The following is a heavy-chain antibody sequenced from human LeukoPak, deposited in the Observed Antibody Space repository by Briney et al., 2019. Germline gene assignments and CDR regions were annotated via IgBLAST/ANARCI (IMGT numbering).Heavy chain of an antibody. Sequence: GGSLRLSCAASGFTFDDYVMHWVRQAPGKGLEWVSLISGNGGSTYYADSVKGRFTISRDNSKNSLYLQMNSLRTEDTALYYCAKSGGYSYGYDFDYWGQGTLVTVSS. CDR3: AKSGGYSYGYDFDY. D-gene: IGHD5-18*01. CDR2: ISGNGGST. CDR1: GFTFDDYV. V-gene: IGHV3-43*02. J-gene: IGHJ4*02.